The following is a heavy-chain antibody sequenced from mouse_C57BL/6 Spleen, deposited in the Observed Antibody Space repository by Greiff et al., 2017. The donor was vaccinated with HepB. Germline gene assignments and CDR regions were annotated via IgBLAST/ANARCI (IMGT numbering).Heavy chain of an antibody. CDR2: IDPSDSYT. D-gene: IGHD1-1*01. CDR3: ASIDYYGSTSAWFAY. V-gene: IGHV1-50*01. J-gene: IGHJ3*01. Sequence: QVQLQQPGAELVKPGASVKLSCKASGYTFTSYWMQWVKQRPGQGLEWIGEIDPSDSYTNYNQKFKGKATLTVDTSSSTAYMQLSSLTSEDSAVYYCASIDYYGSTSAWFAYWGQGTLVTVSA. CDR1: GYTFTSYW.